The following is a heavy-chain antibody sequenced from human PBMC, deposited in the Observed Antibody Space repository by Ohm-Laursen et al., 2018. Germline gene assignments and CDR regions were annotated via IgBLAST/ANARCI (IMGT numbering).Heavy chain of an antibody. D-gene: IGHD6-19*01. Sequence: SLRLSCAASGFTFDDFAMHWVRQAPGKGLEWVSGISWNSGSIGYADSVKGRFTISRDNAKNPLYLQMNSLRAEDTALYYCAKSWGIAVAGPFDYWGQGTLVTVSS. V-gene: IGHV3-9*01. J-gene: IGHJ4*02. CDR3: AKSWGIAVAGPFDY. CDR1: GFTFDDFA. CDR2: ISWNSGSI.